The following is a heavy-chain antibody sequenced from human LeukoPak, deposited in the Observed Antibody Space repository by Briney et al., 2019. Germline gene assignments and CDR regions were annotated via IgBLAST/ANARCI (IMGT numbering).Heavy chain of an antibody. CDR1: GFTFSSYW. D-gene: IGHD5-18*01. CDR2: IKQDGSEK. V-gene: IGHV3-7*01. CDR3: ARGGDSYEYYYYMDV. J-gene: IGHJ6*03. Sequence: GGSLRLSCAASGFTFSSYWMSWVRQAPGKGLEWVANIKQDGSEKYYVDSVKGRFTISRDNAKNSLYLQMNSLRAEDTAVYYCARGGDSYEYYYYMDVWGKGTTVTVSS.